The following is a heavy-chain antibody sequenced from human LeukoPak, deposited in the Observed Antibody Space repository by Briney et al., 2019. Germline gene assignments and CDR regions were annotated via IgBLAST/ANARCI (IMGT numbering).Heavy chain of an antibody. CDR3: AKLTVVDTEIDY. CDR2: IRYDGSNK. Sequence: GGSLRLSCAASGFTFSSYGMHWVRQAPGKGLEWVAFIRYDGSNKYYADSVKGRFTISRDNSKNTLYLQMNSLGAEDTAVYYCAKLTVVDTEIDYWGQGTLVTVSS. D-gene: IGHD5-18*01. V-gene: IGHV3-30*02. CDR1: GFTFSSYG. J-gene: IGHJ4*02.